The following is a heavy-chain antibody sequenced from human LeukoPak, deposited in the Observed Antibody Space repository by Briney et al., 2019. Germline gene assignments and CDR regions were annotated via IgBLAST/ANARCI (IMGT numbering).Heavy chain of an antibody. CDR2: INHSGST. V-gene: IGHV4-34*01. CDR1: GGSFSGYY. J-gene: IGHJ4*02. D-gene: IGHD3-10*01. Sequence: SETLSLTCAVYGGSFSGYYWSWIRQPPGKGLEWIGEINHSGSTNYNPSLKSRVTISVDTSKNQFSLKLSSVTAADTAVYYCARHSYGSGSYYNVAFDYWGQGTLVTVSS. CDR3: ARHSYGSGSYYNVAFDY.